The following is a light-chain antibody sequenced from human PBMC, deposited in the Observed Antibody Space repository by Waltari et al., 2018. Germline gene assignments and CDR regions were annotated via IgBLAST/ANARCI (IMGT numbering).Light chain of an antibody. CDR1: QSINSY. CDR3: QQSYSSPWT. V-gene: IGKV1-39*01. J-gene: IGKJ1*01. Sequence: DIQMTQSPSSLSASVGDRVTITCRASQSINSYLNWYQQKPGRAPKLLIYGTSRLQSGVPSSFSGTGSSTDFTLTITSLEREDFASYYCQQSYSSPWTFGQGTKVEIK. CDR2: GTS.